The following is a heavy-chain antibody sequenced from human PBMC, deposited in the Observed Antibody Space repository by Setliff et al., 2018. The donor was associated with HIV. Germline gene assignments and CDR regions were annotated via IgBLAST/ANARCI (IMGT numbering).Heavy chain of an antibody. Sequence: SETLSLTCTVSGDSIRSNFNYWGWIRQPPGKGLEWIGSIYHSGSTYYNPSLKSRVTISIDTSKNQFSLKLTSVTAADTAVYYCARAGSAAASPLDYWGQGTLVTVSS. D-gene: IGHD6-6*01. CDR1: GDSIRSNFNY. CDR2: IYHSGST. V-gene: IGHV4-38-2*02. J-gene: IGHJ4*02. CDR3: ARAGSAAASPLDY.